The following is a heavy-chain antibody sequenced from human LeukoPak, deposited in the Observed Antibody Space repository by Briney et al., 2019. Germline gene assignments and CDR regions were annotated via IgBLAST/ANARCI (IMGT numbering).Heavy chain of an antibody. CDR1: GFTFSSYW. Sequence: PGGSRRLSCAASGFTFSSYWMHWVRQAPGKGLVWVSRINSDGSSTNYADSVKGRFAISRDNAKNTLYLQMTSLGAEDTAVYYCARDGPGDYPIDYWGQGTLVTVSS. D-gene: IGHD4-17*01. CDR3: ARDGPGDYPIDY. V-gene: IGHV3-74*01. CDR2: INSDGSST. J-gene: IGHJ4*02.